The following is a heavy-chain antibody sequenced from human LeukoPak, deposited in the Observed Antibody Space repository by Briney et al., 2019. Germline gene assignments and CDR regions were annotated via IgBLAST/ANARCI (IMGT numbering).Heavy chain of an antibody. J-gene: IGHJ4*02. CDR3: ARSPPSTGYDRFDT. CDR2: ISAFNGNT. CDR1: GYMFNIYG. D-gene: IGHD5-12*01. V-gene: IGHV1-18*01. Sequence: GASVKVSCKASGYMFNIYGISWVRQAPGQGLEWMGWISAFNGNTNYARNFQDRVTMTTDTSTSTAYMELTSLSSDDTAVYYCARSPPSTGYDRFDTWGQGTLVTVPS.